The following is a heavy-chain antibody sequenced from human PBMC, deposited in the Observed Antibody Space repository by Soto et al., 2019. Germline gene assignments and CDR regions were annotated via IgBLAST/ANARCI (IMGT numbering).Heavy chain of an antibody. Sequence: QAQLVQSGAEVQKPGASVKVSCKASGYAFTRFTIHWVRQAPGQRLEWMGSINTGNGNTRFLQKFQGRGTFTRDTSANTAYMELSSLISEDTAVYYCARPKDYDDCLDLWGQGTLVTVSS. D-gene: IGHD3-22*01. CDR1: GYAFTRFT. CDR3: ARPKDYDDCLDL. CDR2: INTGNGNT. V-gene: IGHV1-3*04. J-gene: IGHJ4*02.